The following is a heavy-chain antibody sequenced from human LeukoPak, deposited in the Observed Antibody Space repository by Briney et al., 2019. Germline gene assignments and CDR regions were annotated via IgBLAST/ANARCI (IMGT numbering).Heavy chain of an antibody. D-gene: IGHD3-16*01. CDR2: IYYSGST. CDR1: GGSVSGYY. Sequence: SETLSLTCTVSGGSVSGYYCSWIRQPPGKGLEWIGYIYYSGSTNYNPSLKSRVTISVDTSKNQFSLKLSSVTAADTAVYYCARHAGGAIYFDYWGQGTLVTVSS. CDR3: ARHAGGAIYFDY. J-gene: IGHJ4*02. V-gene: IGHV4-59*08.